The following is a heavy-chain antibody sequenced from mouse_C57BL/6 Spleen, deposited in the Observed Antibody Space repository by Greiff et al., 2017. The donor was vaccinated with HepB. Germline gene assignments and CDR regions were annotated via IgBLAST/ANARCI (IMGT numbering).Heavy chain of an antibody. CDR1: GYTFTDYY. J-gene: IGHJ2*01. Sequence: VQLQQSGAELVRPGASVKLSCKASGYTFTDYYINWVKQRPGQGLEWIARIYPGSGNTYYNEKFKGKATLTAEKSSSTAYMQLSSLTSEDSAVYFCARWNYGNFFDYWGQGTTLTVSS. D-gene: IGHD2-1*01. CDR2: IYPGSGNT. V-gene: IGHV1-76*01. CDR3: ARWNYGNFFDY.